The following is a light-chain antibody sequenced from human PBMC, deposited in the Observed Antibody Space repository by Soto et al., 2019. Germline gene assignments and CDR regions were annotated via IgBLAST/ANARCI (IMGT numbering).Light chain of an antibody. Sequence: EIVMTQSPATRSVSPGERATLSCRARQSVSSNLAWYQQKPGQAPRLLIYGASTRATGIPARFCGSRSSGAVTPLTSSLQSEEFLAFYCQQYNTWPPLTFGQGTQVEIK. CDR3: QQYNTWPPLT. J-gene: IGKJ1*01. V-gene: IGKV3-15*01. CDR1: QSVSSN. CDR2: GAS.